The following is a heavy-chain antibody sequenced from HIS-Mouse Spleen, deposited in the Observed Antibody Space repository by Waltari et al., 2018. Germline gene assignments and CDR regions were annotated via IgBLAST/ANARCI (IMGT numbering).Heavy chain of an antibody. CDR1: GFTFSSYA. V-gene: IGHV3-30*04. CDR2: ISYDGSNK. Sequence: YMGLSCAASGFTFSSYAMHWVRQAPGKGLEWVAVISYDGSNKYYADSVKGRFTISRDNSKNTLYLQMNSLRAEDTAVYYCARDQALCGYDPEYFQHWGQGTLVTVSS. J-gene: IGHJ1*01. CDR3: ARDQALCGYDPEYFQH. D-gene: IGHD5-12*01.